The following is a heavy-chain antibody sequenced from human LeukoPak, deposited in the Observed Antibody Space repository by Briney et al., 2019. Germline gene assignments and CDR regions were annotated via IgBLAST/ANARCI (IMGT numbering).Heavy chain of an antibody. V-gene: IGHV3-53*01. CDR3: ARQQLPGIAAAYYFDY. D-gene: IGHD6-13*01. CDR1: GFTVSSNY. Sequence: GGSLRLSCVVSGFTVSSNYMSWVRQAPGKGLEWVSVLYSGGNTYHADSVKGRFTISRDNSKNTLYLQMNSLRAEDTAVYYCARQQLPGIAAAYYFDYWGQGTLVTVSS. CDR2: LYSGGNT. J-gene: IGHJ4*02.